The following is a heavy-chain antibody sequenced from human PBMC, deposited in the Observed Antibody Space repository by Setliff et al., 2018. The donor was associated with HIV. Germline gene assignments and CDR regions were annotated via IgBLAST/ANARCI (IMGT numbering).Heavy chain of an antibody. CDR1: GASISSYS. CDR3: ARPLTPSYNFWGDAFSI. Sequence: SETLSLTCTVSGASISSYSWSWIRQSPGKRLEWIGYIHSYGSTDYNPSLESRVTISVDTSKNQLSLKLTSVTAADTAVYYCARPLTPSYNFWGDAFSIWGQGTMVTVSS. J-gene: IGHJ3*02. D-gene: IGHD3-3*01. V-gene: IGHV4-4*09. CDR2: IHSYGST.